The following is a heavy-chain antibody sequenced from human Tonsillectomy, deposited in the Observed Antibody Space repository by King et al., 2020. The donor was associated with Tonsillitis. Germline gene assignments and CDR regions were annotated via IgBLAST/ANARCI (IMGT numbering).Heavy chain of an antibody. CDR3: ERHGSIGARQNRFDP. Sequence: VQLVESGAEVKKPGESLKISCQGSGYIFGNYWIGWVRQMPGKGLEWMGIIFPGDSDSETRYNPSFRGQVTISVDKSIRTAYLQWNSLKASDTAIYYCERHGSIGARQNRFDPWGQGTLVTVSP. D-gene: IGHD6-6*01. CDR2: IFPGDSDSET. CDR1: GYIFGNYW. V-gene: IGHV5-51*01. J-gene: IGHJ5*02.